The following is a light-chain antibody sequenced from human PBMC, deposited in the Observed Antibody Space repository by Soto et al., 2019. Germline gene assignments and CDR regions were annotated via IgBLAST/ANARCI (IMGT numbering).Light chain of an antibody. J-gene: IGKJ4*01. Sequence: DIQMTQSPSSLSASVGDRVTITCRASQYISRYLNWYQKKPGKAPKLLIYDASNLQTGVPSRFSGSGSGTDFSLTISSLQPEDFATDYCQQSYSSPPLTFGGGPKVEIK. CDR2: DAS. CDR3: QQSYSSPPLT. V-gene: IGKV1-39*01. CDR1: QYISRY.